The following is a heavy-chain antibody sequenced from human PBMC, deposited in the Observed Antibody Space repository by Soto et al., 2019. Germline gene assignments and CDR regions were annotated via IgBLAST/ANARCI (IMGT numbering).Heavy chain of an antibody. CDR2: IHHSGSI. CDR3: AREDDGGDSLDV. Sequence: PSETLSLTCTVSGASISSDYYHLPWIRQSPGKGLEWIGYIHHSGSILYNPSLKSRVTISVDTSKNQFSLHLTSVTAADTAVYFCAREDDGGDSLDVWGQGTTVTVSS. D-gene: IGHD2-21*02. CDR1: GASISSDYYH. V-gene: IGHV4-30-4*08. J-gene: IGHJ6*02.